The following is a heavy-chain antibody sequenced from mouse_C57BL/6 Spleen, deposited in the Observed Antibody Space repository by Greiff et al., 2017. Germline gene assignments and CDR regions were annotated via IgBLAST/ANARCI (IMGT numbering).Heavy chain of an antibody. CDR2: IYPGSGNT. Sequence: VQLQESGAELVRPGASVTLSCKASGYTFTDYYINWVKQRPGQGLEWIARIYPGSGNTYYNEKFKRKATLTAEKSSSTSYMQLSSLTSEDSAFYFCARSGDVFDYWGQGTTLTVSS. D-gene: IGHD3-3*01. CDR3: ARSGDVFDY. J-gene: IGHJ2*01. CDR1: GYTFTDYY. V-gene: IGHV1-76*01.